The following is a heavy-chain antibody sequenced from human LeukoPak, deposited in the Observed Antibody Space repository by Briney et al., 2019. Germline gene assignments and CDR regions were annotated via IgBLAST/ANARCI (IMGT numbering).Heavy chain of an antibody. CDR3: ARLSTVTQPIDY. CDR1: GGSISSYY. Sequence: PSETLSLTCTVSGGSISSYYWSWIRQPPGKGLEWIGYIYYSGSTNYNPSLESRVTISVDTSKNQFSLKLSSVTAADTAVYYCARLSTVTQPIDYWGQGTLVTVSS. J-gene: IGHJ4*02. CDR2: IYYSGST. D-gene: IGHD4-17*01. V-gene: IGHV4-59*01.